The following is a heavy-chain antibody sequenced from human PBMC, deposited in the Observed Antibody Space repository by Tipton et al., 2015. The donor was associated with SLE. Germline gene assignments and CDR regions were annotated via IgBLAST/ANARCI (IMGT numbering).Heavy chain of an antibody. Sequence: TLSLTCAVSGGSISSHYWSWIRQPSGKGLEWIGYIYYSGSTNYNPSLKSRVTISVDTSKNQFSLKLSSVTAADTAVYYCAREDYYGSGSFDYWGQGTLVTVSS. CDR3: AREDYYGSGSFDY. D-gene: IGHD3-10*01. CDR2: IYYSGST. J-gene: IGHJ4*02. V-gene: IGHV4-59*11. CDR1: GGSISSHY.